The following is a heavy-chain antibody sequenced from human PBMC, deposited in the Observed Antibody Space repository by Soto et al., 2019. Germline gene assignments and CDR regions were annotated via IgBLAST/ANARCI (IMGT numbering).Heavy chain of an antibody. CDR2: VNPNNGDT. Sequence: QVQLVQSGAELKKPGASVKVSCKASGYTFSNYDMNWVRQATGQGPEWIGWVNPNNGDTGYAQKFQGRVTLTTDISTTTAYMELTRLRSEHTAIYYSAKDSRKGPAIDIEYWGHGTLMTVSS. J-gene: IGHJ4*01. V-gene: IGHV1-8*01. D-gene: IGHD3-22*01. CDR3: AKDSRKGPAIDIEY. CDR1: GYTFSNYD.